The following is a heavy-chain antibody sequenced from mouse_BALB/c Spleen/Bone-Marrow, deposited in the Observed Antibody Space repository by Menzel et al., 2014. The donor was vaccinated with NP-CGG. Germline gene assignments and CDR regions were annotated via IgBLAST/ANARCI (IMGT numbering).Heavy chain of an antibody. J-gene: IGHJ4*01. CDR3: ARSYGNYDAMDF. Sequence: VQLQQSGAELVKPGAPVKLSCKASGYTFTTYWMNWVKQRPGRGLEWIGKIDPSDSESHYSQKFKDKATLTVDKSSSTAYIQLSSLTSEDSAVYFCARSYGNYDAMDFRGQGTSVTVSS. D-gene: IGHD2-10*02. CDR1: GYTFTTYW. V-gene: IGHV1-69*02. CDR2: IDPSDSES.